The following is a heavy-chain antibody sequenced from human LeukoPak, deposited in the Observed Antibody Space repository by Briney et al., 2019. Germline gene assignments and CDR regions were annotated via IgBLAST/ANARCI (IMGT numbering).Heavy chain of an antibody. CDR1: GFTFSSYG. CDR2: ISGSGGST. V-gene: IGHV3-23*01. J-gene: IGHJ3*02. CDR3: ARGEDAFDI. Sequence: GGTLRLSCAASGFTFSSYGMSWVRQTPGKGLEWVSAISGSGGSTYYADSVKGRFTISRDNSKNTLYLQMNSLRAEDTAVYYCARGEDAFDIWGQGTMVTVSS.